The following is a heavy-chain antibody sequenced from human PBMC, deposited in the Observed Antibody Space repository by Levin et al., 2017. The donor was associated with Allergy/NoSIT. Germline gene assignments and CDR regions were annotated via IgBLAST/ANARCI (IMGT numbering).Heavy chain of an antibody. CDR1: GGSISSSNW. V-gene: IGHV4-4*02. J-gene: IGHJ3*02. CDR2: IYHSGST. D-gene: IGHD3-9*01. Sequence: TGGSLRLSCAVSGGSISSSNWWSWVRQPPGKGLEWIGEIYHSGSTNYNPSLKSRVTISVDKSKNQFSLKLSSVTAADTAVYYCARIPRDILTGGPLNAFDIWGQGTMVTVSS. CDR3: ARIPRDILTGGPLNAFDI.